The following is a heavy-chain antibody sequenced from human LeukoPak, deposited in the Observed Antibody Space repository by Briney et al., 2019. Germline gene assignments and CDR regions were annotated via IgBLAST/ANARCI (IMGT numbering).Heavy chain of an antibody. Sequence: PGGSLRLSCAASGFTFSSYSMNWVRQAPGKGLEWVSSISSSSSYIYYADSVKGRFTISRDNAKNSLYLQMNSLRAEDTAVYYCARDLGYCSSTSCYSWFDPWGQGTLVTVSS. CDR1: GFTFSSYS. V-gene: IGHV3-21*01. CDR2: ISSSSSYI. CDR3: ARDLGYCSSTSCYSWFDP. J-gene: IGHJ5*02. D-gene: IGHD2-2*03.